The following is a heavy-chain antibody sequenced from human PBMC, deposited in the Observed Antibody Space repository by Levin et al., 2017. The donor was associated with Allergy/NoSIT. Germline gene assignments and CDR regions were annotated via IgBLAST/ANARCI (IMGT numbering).Heavy chain of an antibody. J-gene: IGHJ4*02. CDR3: ARHAQLGIAATPQDYFDY. D-gene: IGHD2-15*01. Sequence: SETLSLTCTVSGGSISSYYWSWIRQPPGKGLEWIGYIYYSGSTNYNPSLKSRVTISVDTSKNQFSLKLSSVTAADTAVYYCARHAQLGIAATPQDYFDYWGQGTLVTVSS. V-gene: IGHV4-59*08. CDR2: IYYSGST. CDR1: GGSISSYY.